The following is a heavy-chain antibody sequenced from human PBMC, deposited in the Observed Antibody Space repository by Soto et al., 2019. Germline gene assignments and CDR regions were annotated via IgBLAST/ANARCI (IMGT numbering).Heavy chain of an antibody. V-gene: IGHV3-30*18. D-gene: IGHD5-12*01. CDR2: ISFDGNNK. J-gene: IGHJ4*02. Sequence: QVQLVESGGGVVQPGRSLRLSCAASGFTFNTYGMHWVRQAPGKALEWVAVISFDGNNKFYSDSVEGRFTISRDNSDNTLDLQMNSLRPEDTAMYVCANEQRENGYTRFDYLGQGTLVNVSS. CDR3: ANEQRENGYTRFDY. CDR1: GFTFNTYG.